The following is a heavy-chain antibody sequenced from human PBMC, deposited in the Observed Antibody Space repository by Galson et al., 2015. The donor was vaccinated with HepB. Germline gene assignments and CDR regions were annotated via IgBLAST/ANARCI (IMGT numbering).Heavy chain of an antibody. D-gene: IGHD6-6*01. CDR3: TGSSASLRYYYYMDV. CDR1: GFTFSGSA. J-gene: IGHJ6*03. CDR2: IRSKANSYAT. V-gene: IGHV3-73*01. Sequence: SLRLSCAASGFTFSGSAMHWVRQASGKGLEWVGRIRSKANSYATAYAASVKGRFTISRDDSKNTAYLQMNSLKTEDTAVYYCTGSSASLRYYYYMDVWGKGTTVTVSS.